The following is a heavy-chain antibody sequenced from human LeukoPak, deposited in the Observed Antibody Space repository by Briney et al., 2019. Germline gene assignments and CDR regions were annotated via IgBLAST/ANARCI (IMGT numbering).Heavy chain of an antibody. CDR3: AKVSISYKAGDFDY. J-gene: IGHJ4*02. CDR1: GFTFSSYA. CDR2: ISGSGGST. V-gene: IGHV3-23*01. Sequence: GGSLRLSCAASGFTFSSYAMSWVRQAPGKGLEWVSAISGSGGSTYYADSVKGRFTTSRDNSKNTLYLQMNSLRAEDTAVYYCAKVSISYKAGDFDYWGQGTLVTVSS. D-gene: IGHD1-20*01.